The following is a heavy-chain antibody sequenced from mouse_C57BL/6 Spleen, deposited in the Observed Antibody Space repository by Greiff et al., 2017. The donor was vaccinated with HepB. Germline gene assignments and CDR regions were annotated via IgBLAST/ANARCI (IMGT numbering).Heavy chain of an antibody. CDR2: IYPGDGDT. V-gene: IGHV1-82*01. D-gene: IGHD1-1*01. CDR1: GYAFSSSW. CDR3: ARGYYGSSWHYFDY. Sequence: VQRVESGPELVKPGASVKISCKASGYAFSSSWMNWVKQRPGKGLEWIGRIYPGDGDTNYNGKFKGKATLTADKSSSTAYMQLSSLTSEDSAVYFCARGYYGSSWHYFDYWGQGTTLTVSS. J-gene: IGHJ2*01.